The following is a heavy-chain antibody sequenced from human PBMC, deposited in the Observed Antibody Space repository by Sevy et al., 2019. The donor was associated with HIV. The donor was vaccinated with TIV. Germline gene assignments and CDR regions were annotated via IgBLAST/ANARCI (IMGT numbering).Heavy chain of an antibody. V-gene: IGHV3-21*01. CDR3: ARGEQQLVLYYGMDV. Sequence: GGSLRLSCAASGFTFSSYSMNWVRQAPGKGLEWVSSISSSSSYIYYADSVKGRFTISRDNAKNSLYLQMNSLRAEDTAVYYCARGEQQLVLYYGMDVWGRGTTVTVS. D-gene: IGHD6-13*01. J-gene: IGHJ6*02. CDR1: GFTFSSYS. CDR2: ISSSSSYI.